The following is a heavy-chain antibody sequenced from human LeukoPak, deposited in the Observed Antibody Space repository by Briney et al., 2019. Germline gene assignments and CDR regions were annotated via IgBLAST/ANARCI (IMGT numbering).Heavy chain of an antibody. V-gene: IGHV4-59*12. CDR1: GRPISRYY. CDR3: ARESLTWLQSRTSWFDP. CDR2: IYYSGRT. Sequence: SDTLSLTCTVCGRPISRYYGLWLRQPPGKALEWIGYIYYSGRTNYNPSIKSLATIAVASSKNQSSLRLSAATAADAAVYYAARESLTWLQSRTSWFDPWGQGTLVTVSS. J-gene: IGHJ5*02. D-gene: IGHD5-24*01.